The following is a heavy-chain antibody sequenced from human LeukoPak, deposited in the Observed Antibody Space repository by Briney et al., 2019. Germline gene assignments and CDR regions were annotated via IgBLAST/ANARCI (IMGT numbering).Heavy chain of an antibody. Sequence: GGSLRLSCAASGFIFSSYTMNWVRQAPGKGLEWVSSISSSSSYIYFVDSVKGRFTISRDNAKNSLYLQMNSLRAEDTAVYYCAKGHDYGDYVDYWGQGTLVTVSS. D-gene: IGHD4-17*01. J-gene: IGHJ4*02. CDR2: ISSSSSYI. CDR1: GFIFSSYT. V-gene: IGHV3-21*01. CDR3: AKGHDYGDYVDY.